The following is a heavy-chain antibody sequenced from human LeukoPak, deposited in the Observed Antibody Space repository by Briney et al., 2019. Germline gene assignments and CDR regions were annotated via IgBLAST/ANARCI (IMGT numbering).Heavy chain of an antibody. Sequence: SETLSLTCAVSGYSISSGFYWGWIRQPPGKGLEWIGSIYHSGSTYYNPSPKSRVTISVDTSKNQFSLKLSSVTAADTAVYYCARSPYDYVWGSYRPTNFQHWGQGTLVTVSS. V-gene: IGHV4-38-2*01. CDR3: ARSPYDYVWGSYRPTNFQH. CDR1: GYSISSGFY. J-gene: IGHJ1*01. D-gene: IGHD3-16*02. CDR2: IYHSGST.